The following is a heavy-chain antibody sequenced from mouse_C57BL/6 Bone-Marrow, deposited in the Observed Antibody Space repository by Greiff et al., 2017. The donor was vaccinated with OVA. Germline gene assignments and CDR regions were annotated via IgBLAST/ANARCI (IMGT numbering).Heavy chain of an antibody. CDR2: INPYNGGT. V-gene: IGHV1-19*01. CDR3: ARNYSKRWYFDV. CDR1: GYTFTDYY. Sequence: EVKLMESGPVLVKPGASVKMSCKASGYTFTDYYMNWVKQSHGKSLEWIGVINPYNGGTSYNQKFKGKATLTVDKSSSTAYMELNSLTSEDSAVYYCARNYSKRWYFDVWGTGTTVTVSS. J-gene: IGHJ1*03. D-gene: IGHD2-5*01.